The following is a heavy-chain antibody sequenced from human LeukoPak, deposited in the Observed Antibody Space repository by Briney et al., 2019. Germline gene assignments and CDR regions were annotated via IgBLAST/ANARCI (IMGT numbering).Heavy chain of an antibody. Sequence: GGSLRLSCAASGFTFSSYAMSWVRQAPGKGLEWVSAISGSGGSTYYADSVKGRFTISRDNSKNTLYLQMNSLRAEDTAVYYCASSGYYSHYYYYYMDVWGKGTTVTVSS. D-gene: IGHD3-3*01. CDR2: ISGSGGST. V-gene: IGHV3-23*01. CDR3: ASSGYYSHYYYYYMDV. CDR1: GFTFSSYA. J-gene: IGHJ6*03.